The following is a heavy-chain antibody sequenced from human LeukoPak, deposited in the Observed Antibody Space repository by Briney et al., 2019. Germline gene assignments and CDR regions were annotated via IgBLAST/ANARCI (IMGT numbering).Heavy chain of an antibody. J-gene: IGHJ3*02. CDR2: IRYDGTNK. D-gene: IGHD2-21*01. Sequence: PGGSLRLSCAASGFTFSTYGMHWVRQTPGKGLEWVAFIRYDGTNKYYLDSVKGRFTISRDNSKNTLYLQMNTLRAEDTAVYYCVKDGVVNDESDNHDAFDIWGQGTMVTVFS. CDR1: GFTFSTYG. V-gene: IGHV3-30*02. CDR3: VKDGVVNDESDNHDAFDI.